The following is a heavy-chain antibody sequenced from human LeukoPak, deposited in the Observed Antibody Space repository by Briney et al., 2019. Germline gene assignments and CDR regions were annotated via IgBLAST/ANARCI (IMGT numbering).Heavy chain of an antibody. D-gene: IGHD4-17*01. Sequence: GGSLRLSCAASGFTFSSYSMNWVRQAPGKGLEWVANIKQDGSEKYYVDSVKGRFTISRDNAKNTLYLQMNSLRAEDTAVYYCARAPRYGSWGQGTLVTVSS. CDR1: GFTFSSYS. CDR3: ARAPRYGS. J-gene: IGHJ5*02. V-gene: IGHV3-7*01. CDR2: IKQDGSEK.